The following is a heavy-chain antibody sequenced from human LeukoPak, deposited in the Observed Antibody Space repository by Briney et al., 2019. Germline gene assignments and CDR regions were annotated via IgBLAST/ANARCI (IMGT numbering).Heavy chain of an antibody. CDR3: ARRAGWATVSRGAIDY. CDR1: GGSISSSSYY. D-gene: IGHD3-10*01. J-gene: IGHJ4*02. V-gene: IGHV4-39*01. CDR2: IYYSGST. Sequence: PSETLSLTCTVSGGSISSSSYYWGWIRQPPGKGLEWIGSIYYSGSTYYNPSLKSRVTISVDTSKNQFSLKLSSVTAADTAVYYCARRAGWATVSRGAIDYWGQGTLVTVSS.